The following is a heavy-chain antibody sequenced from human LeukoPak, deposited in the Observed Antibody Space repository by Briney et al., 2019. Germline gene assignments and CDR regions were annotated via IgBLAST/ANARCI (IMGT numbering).Heavy chain of an antibody. CDR1: GYTFTSYA. V-gene: IGHV1-3*01. CDR2: INAGNGNT. Sequence: ASVKVSCKASGYTFTSYAMHWVRQAPGQRLEWMGWINAGNGNTKYSQKFQGRVTITRDTSASTAYMELSSLRSEDTAVYYCARYCSSTSCYPSPYYGMDVWGQGTTVTVSS. J-gene: IGHJ6*02. D-gene: IGHD2-2*01. CDR3: ARYCSSTSCYPSPYYGMDV.